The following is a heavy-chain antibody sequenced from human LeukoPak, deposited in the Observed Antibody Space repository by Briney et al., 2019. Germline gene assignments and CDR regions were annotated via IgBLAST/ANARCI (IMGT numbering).Heavy chain of an antibody. Sequence: GGSLRLSCAASGFTFSSYAMYWVRQAPGKGLEWVSTISAGPGDTYYADSVKGRFTISRDNSKNTLFLQMNSLRAEDTALYYCVRRGTNLYFDFWGRGTLVTVSS. CDR1: GFTFSSYA. V-gene: IGHV3-23*01. D-gene: IGHD1-14*01. CDR3: VRRGTNLYFDF. CDR2: ISAGPGDT. J-gene: IGHJ2*01.